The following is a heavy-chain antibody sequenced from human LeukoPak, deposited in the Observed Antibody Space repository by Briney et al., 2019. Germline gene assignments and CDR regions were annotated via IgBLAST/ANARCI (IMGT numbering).Heavy chain of an antibody. CDR3: ARVYGSAIVVVPAAQIFDY. CDR1: GFIFSSYS. V-gene: IGHV3-48*01. CDR2: ISSSSTTK. J-gene: IGHJ4*02. D-gene: IGHD2-2*01. Sequence: GGSLRPSCAASGFIFSSYSINWVRQAPGKGLEWVSYISSSSTTKYYADSVKGRFTISRDNAKNSLYLQMNSLRAEDTAVYYCARVYGSAIVVVPAAQIFDYWGQGTLVTVSS.